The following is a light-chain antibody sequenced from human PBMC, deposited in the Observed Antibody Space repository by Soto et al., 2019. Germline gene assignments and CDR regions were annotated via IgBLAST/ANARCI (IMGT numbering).Light chain of an antibody. J-gene: IGKJ5*01. CDR2: WAS. Sequence: DIVMTQPPDSLAVSLGERATINCKSSQSVLYSSNNKNYLAWYQQKPGQPPKLLIYWASTRESGVPDRFSGSGSGTDFTLTISSLQAEDVAVYYCQQYYSTPITFGQGTDWRL. V-gene: IGKV4-1*01. CDR1: QSVLYSSNNKNY. CDR3: QQYYSTPIT.